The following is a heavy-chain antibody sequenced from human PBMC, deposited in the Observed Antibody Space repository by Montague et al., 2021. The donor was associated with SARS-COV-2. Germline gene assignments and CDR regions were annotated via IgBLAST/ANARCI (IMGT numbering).Heavy chain of an antibody. CDR2: IYYSGST. CDR1: GGSISSGGYY. Sequence: TLSLTCTVSGGSISSGGYYWSWIRQHPGKGLEWIGYIYYSGSTYYNPSLKSRVTISVDTSKNQFSLKLSSVTAADTAVYYCAREPRVGQVLSTYYYGMDVWGPGTTVTVS. CDR3: AREPRVGQVLSTYYYGMDV. J-gene: IGHJ6*02. D-gene: IGHD4/OR15-4a*01. V-gene: IGHV4-31*03.